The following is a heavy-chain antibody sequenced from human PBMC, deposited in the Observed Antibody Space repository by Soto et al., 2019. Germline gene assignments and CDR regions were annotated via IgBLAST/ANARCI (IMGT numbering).Heavy chain of an antibody. CDR1: GFTFSNYG. V-gene: IGHV3-30*18. J-gene: IGHJ4*02. Sequence: ESGGGVVQPGTSLRLSCAASGFTFSNYGMHWVRQAPGKGLEWVTVISYDGSNKYYADSVKGRFTISRDNSKNTLYLQLNSLRAEDTAVYYCAKDQNDYWSGYFSKWGQGTLVTVSS. CDR3: AKDQNDYWSGYFSK. D-gene: IGHD3-3*01. CDR2: ISYDGSNK.